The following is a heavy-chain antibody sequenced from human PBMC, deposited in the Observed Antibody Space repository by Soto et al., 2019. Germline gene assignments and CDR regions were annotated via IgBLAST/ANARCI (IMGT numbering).Heavy chain of an antibody. CDR2: INPSGGST. J-gene: IGHJ6*04. Sequence: GASVKVSCKATGYTFTSYYMHWVRQPPGQGLEWMGIINPSGGSTSYAQKFQGRVTMTRDTSTSTVYMELSSLRSEDTAVYYCARGVIRLITMIVVVIGAFEIWGKGTTVTVYS. CDR1: GYTFTSYY. CDR3: ARGVIRLITMIVVVIGAFEI. V-gene: IGHV1-46*03. D-gene: IGHD3-22*01.